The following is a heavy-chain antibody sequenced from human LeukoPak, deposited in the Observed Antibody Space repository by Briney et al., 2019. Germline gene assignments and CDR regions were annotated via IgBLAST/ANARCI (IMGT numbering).Heavy chain of an antibody. D-gene: IGHD3-22*01. Sequence: ASVKVSCKASGYTFTGYYMHWVRQAPGQGREWMGWINPNSGGTNYARKFQGRVTMTRDTSISTAYMELSRLRSDDTAVYYCARGYYDSSGYWIYYYYMDVWGKGTTVTVSS. CDR3: ARGYYDSSGYWIYYYYMDV. V-gene: IGHV1-2*02. J-gene: IGHJ6*03. CDR1: GYTFTGYY. CDR2: INPNSGGT.